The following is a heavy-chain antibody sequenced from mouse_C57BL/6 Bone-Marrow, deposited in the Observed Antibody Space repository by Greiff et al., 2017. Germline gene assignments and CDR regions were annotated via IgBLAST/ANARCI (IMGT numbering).Heavy chain of an antibody. CDR1: GYNIKDYY. V-gene: IGHV14-2*02. CDR2: IDPEDGDT. CDR3: ARQLKLGGMDY. D-gene: IGHD3-2*02. Sequence: VQLQQSGAELVKPGASVKLSCKASGYNIKDYYMNWVKQRPGQGLEWIGRIDPEDGDTNYNAKFQGKATLTADTSSSTAYLQLSSLTSEDTAVYYCARQLKLGGMDYWGQGTSVTVSS. J-gene: IGHJ4*01.